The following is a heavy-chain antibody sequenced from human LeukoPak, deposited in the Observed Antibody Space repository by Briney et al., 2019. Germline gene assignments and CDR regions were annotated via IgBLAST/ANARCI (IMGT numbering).Heavy chain of an antibody. J-gene: IGHJ5*02. Sequence: ASVKVSCKASGGTFSSYAISWVRQAPGQGLEWMGWISAYNGNTNYAQKLQGRVTMTTDTSTSTAYMELRSLRSDDTAVYYCARVGTGGDWFDPWGQGTLVTVSP. CDR2: ISAYNGNT. CDR1: GGTFSSYA. CDR3: ARVGTGGDWFDP. V-gene: IGHV1-18*01. D-gene: IGHD2-8*02.